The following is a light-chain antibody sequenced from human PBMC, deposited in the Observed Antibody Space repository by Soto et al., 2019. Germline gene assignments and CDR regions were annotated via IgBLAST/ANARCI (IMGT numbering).Light chain of an antibody. CDR3: GTWDNSLKTYV. Sequence: QSVLTQPPSVSAAPGQKVTISCSESSSNIGNDFVSWYQQFPGTAPKLLIYDSNKRPSGIPDRFSGSKSATSATLGITGLQTGDEADYFCGTWDNSLKTYVFGTGTKLTVL. CDR1: SSNIGNDF. J-gene: IGLJ1*01. V-gene: IGLV1-51*01. CDR2: DSN.